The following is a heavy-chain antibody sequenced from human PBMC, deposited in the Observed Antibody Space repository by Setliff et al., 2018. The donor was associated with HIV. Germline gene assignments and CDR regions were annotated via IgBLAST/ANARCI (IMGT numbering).Heavy chain of an antibody. D-gene: IGHD3-16*01. CDR2: IIPIFGTG. V-gene: IGHV1-69*05. Sequence: SVKVSCKASGGTFINSAFNWVRQAPGQGLERMGSIIPIFGTGKYAQNFQGRDTITTDESTSTAYMELSSLRSEDTADNYCARGQKMYFMITMLGGYYYYQMDVWG. J-gene: IGHJ6*03. CDR1: GGTFINSA. CDR3: ARGQKMYFMITMLGGYYYYQMDV.